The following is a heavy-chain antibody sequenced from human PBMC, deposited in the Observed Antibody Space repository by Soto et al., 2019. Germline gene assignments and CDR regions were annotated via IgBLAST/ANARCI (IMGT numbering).Heavy chain of an antibody. Sequence: KVSCKASGFTFTSSAVQWVRQARGQRLEWIGWIVVGSGNTNYAQKFQERVTITRDMSTSTAYMELSSLRSEDTAVYYCNTVDIIVGSKEGAFDIWGQVKMVTVSS. CDR3: NTVDIIVGSKEGAFDI. CDR1: GFTFTSSA. CDR2: IVVGSGNT. J-gene: IGHJ3*02. V-gene: IGHV1-58*01. D-gene: IGHD1-26*01.